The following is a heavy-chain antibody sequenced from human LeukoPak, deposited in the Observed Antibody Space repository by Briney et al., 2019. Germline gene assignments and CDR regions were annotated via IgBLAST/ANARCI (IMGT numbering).Heavy chain of an antibody. Sequence: SQTLSLTCTVSGGSISSGDYYWSWIRQPPGKGLEWIGYIYYSGSAYYNPSLRSRVTISVDTSKNQFSLKLSSVTAADTAVHYCARRYCTNGVCYLFDYWGQGTLVTVSS. D-gene: IGHD2-8*01. J-gene: IGHJ4*02. CDR3: ARRYCTNGVCYLFDY. CDR1: GGSISSGDYY. V-gene: IGHV4-30-4*01. CDR2: IYYSGSA.